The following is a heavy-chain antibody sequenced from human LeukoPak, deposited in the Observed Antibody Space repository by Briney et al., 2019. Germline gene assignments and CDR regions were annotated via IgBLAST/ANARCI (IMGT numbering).Heavy chain of an antibody. D-gene: IGHD2-15*01. CDR3: ARDQTPFY. J-gene: IGHJ4*02. Sequence: PGGSLRLSCAASGFTFSRSDMNWVRQAPGKGLEWVSSISSSSSYIYYTDSLKGRFTISRDNAKNSLYLQMNSLRAEDTAVYYCARDQTPFYWGQGSLVTVSS. CDR2: ISSSSSYI. CDR1: GFTFSRSD. V-gene: IGHV3-21*01.